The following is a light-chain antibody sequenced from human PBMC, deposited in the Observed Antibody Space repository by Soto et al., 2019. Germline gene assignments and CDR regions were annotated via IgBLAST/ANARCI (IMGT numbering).Light chain of an antibody. CDR1: SSDVGGYNY. Sequence: QSALTQPASVSGSPGQSITISCTGTSSDVGGYNYVAWYQQHPGKVPRLMVYEVSKRPSGVSNRFSGSKSGSTASLTISGLQAEDEADYYCISYTSSSTSYVFGTGTKVTVL. CDR3: ISYTSSSTSYV. J-gene: IGLJ1*01. V-gene: IGLV2-14*01. CDR2: EVS.